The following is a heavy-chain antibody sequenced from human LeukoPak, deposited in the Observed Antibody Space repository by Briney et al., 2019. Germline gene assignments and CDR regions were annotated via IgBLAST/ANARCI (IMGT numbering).Heavy chain of an antibody. CDR1: GYTFTEYY. Sequence: ASVKVSFKASGYTFTEYYMHWVRQAPGQGLEWMGWINPNSGGANYAEKFQGRVTMTRDTSISTAYMELSRLRYDDTALYYCARGQSLNDYWGQGTLVTVPS. V-gene: IGHV1-2*02. CDR3: ARGQSLNDY. CDR2: INPNSGGA. J-gene: IGHJ4*02.